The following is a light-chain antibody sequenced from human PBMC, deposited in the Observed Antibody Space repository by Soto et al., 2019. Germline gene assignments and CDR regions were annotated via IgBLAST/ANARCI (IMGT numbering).Light chain of an antibody. CDR2: GVS. CDR3: QQYNNLPPWT. CDR1: QSVGRN. V-gene: IGKV3-15*01. J-gene: IGKJ1*01. Sequence: EVLKTKCPDTVSVSPGERVTLSCRASQSVGRNLAWYQQKPGQPPRLLMYGVSTRATGIPARFSGSGSGTDFTLTISSLQSEDIAVYSCQQYNNLPPWTFGQGTKVELK.